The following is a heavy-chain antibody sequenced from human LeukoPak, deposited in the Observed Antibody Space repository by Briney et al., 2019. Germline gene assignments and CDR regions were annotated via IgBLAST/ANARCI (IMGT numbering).Heavy chain of an antibody. V-gene: IGHV4-59*01. J-gene: IGHJ4*02. D-gene: IGHD3-3*01. CDR1: GGSISSYY. CDR3: ARSAPYLLRFLEYHFDY. CDR2: IYYSGST. Sequence: SSETLSLTCTVPGGSISSYYWSWIRQPPGKGLEWIGYIYYSGSTNYNPSLKSRVTISVDTSKNQFSLKLSSVTAADTAVYYCARSAPYLLRFLEYHFDYWGQGTLVTVSS.